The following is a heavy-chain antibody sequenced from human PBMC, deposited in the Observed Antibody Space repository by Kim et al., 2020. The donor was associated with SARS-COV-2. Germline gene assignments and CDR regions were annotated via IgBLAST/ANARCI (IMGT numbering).Heavy chain of an antibody. Sequence: NPALKSRVTRSVDTAKNQFSLKLSSVTAADTAVYYCASGYYGSGIGAFDIWGQGTMVTVSS. D-gene: IGHD3-10*01. CDR3: ASGYYGSGIGAFDI. V-gene: IGHV4-4*09. J-gene: IGHJ3*02.